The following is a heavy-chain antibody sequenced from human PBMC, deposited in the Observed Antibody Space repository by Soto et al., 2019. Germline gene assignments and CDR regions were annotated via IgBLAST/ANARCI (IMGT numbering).Heavy chain of an antibody. Sequence: PGGSLRLSCAASGFTVSTSYMNWVRQAPGKGLEWVSVIYAGGTSYYADSVKGRFSISRDNSKNMLYLQMNSLRLEDTAVYYCAREDRYPTSWYSFDYWGQGTLVTVSS. CDR3: AREDRYPTSWYSFDY. D-gene: IGHD6-13*01. V-gene: IGHV3-53*01. J-gene: IGHJ4*02. CDR2: IYAGGTS. CDR1: GFTVSTSY.